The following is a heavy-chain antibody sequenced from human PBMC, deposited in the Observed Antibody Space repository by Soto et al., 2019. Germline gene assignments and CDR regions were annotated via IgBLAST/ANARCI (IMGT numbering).Heavy chain of an antibody. Sequence: QPGGSLRLSCAASGFTFSSYDMHWVRQATGKGLEWVSSIGTAGDTYYPGSVKGRFTISRENAKNSLYLQMNSLRAEDTAVYYCARGGIAADGTYYFDYWGQGTMGTVSS. CDR1: GFTFSSYD. CDR2: IGTAGDT. CDR3: ARGGIAADGTYYFDY. V-gene: IGHV3-13*01. D-gene: IGHD6-13*01. J-gene: IGHJ4*02.